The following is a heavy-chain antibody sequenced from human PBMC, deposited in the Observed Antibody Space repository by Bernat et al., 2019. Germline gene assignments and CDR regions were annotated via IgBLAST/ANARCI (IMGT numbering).Heavy chain of an antibody. Sequence: QVHLVESGGGVVQPGGSLRLSCVASGFTFSYYGMHWVRQAPGKGLEWVAIMSYDGSTQYYADSVKGRFTISRDNSKNTLYLQMSSLRAEDTAVYYCAKDRRIAASLDYWGQGTLVTVSS. CDR2: MSYDGSTQ. CDR1: GFTFSYYG. D-gene: IGHD6-25*01. V-gene: IGHV3-30*18. CDR3: AKDRRIAASLDY. J-gene: IGHJ4*02.